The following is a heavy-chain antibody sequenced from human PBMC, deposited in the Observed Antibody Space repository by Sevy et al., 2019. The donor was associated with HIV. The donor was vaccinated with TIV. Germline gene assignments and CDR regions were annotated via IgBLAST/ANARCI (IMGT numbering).Heavy chain of an antibody. Sequence: ASVKVSCKASGYTFTTYYIHWVRQAPGQGLEWMGIVNPSGGSTTNAQKFHDRVTMTSDTSTDTVYMQLSSLKSEDTAVYYCARTLGCQQSRWYLDYWGQGTLVTVSS. CDR3: ARTLGCQQSRWYLDY. J-gene: IGHJ4*02. V-gene: IGHV1-46*01. D-gene: IGHD3-16*02. CDR1: GYTFTTYY. CDR2: VNPSGGST.